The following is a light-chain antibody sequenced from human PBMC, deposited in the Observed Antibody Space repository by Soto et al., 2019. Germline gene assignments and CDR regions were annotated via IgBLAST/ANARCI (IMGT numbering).Light chain of an antibody. CDR3: QSYDSRLSGYV. V-gene: IGLV1-40*01. CDR1: SSNIGAGYD. CDR2: VNS. J-gene: IGLJ1*01. Sequence: QSVLTQPPSVSGAPGQRVTISCTGRSSNIGAGYDVHWYQQLPGTAPQLLIYVNSNRPSGVPDRFSGTKSGTSASLAITGLQAEDEADYYCQSYDSRLSGYVFGTGTKVTAL.